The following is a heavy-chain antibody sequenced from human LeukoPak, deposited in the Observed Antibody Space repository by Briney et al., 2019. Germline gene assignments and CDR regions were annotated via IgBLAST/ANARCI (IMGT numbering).Heavy chain of an antibody. V-gene: IGHV1-18*01. J-gene: IGHJ4*02. CDR3: TGRGITASRIDY. CDR2: ISASNGNT. D-gene: IGHD6-13*01. Sequence: ASVKVSCKASDYTFPSHGLSWVRHASGQGLGWMGWISASNGNTDYAQKFQGRLTMTTDASTKTAYMELRSLRSDDTAMYYCTGRGITASRIDYWGQGTLVTVSS. CDR1: DYTFPSHG.